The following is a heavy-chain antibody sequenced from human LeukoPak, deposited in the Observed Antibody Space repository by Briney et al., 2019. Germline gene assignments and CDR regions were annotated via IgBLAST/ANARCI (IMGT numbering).Heavy chain of an antibody. D-gene: IGHD3-3*01. J-gene: IGHJ1*01. Sequence: ASVKVSCKASGYTFTGYYMHWVRQAPGQGLEWMGWINPNSGGTNYAQKFQERVTITRDMSTSTAYMELSSLRSEDTAVYYCAAGDLYDFWSGYYEEAVYFQHWGQGTLVTVSS. V-gene: IGHV1-2*02. CDR2: INPNSGGT. CDR1: GYTFTGYY. CDR3: AAGDLYDFWSGYYEEAVYFQH.